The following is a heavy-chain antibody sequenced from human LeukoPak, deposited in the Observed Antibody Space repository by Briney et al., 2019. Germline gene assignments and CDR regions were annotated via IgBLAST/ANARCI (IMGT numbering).Heavy chain of an antibody. D-gene: IGHD3-9*01. Sequence: SGTLSLTCAVSGDSVSNNFWWNWVRQPPGKGLEWIGEILHTGSANYNPSLMSRATISLDKFNNQVSLTLTSVTAADTAVYYCASGYHPTLFDYWGQGTLVTVSS. J-gene: IGHJ4*02. CDR3: ASGYHPTLFDY. CDR2: ILHTGSA. V-gene: IGHV4-4*02. CDR1: GDSVSNNFW.